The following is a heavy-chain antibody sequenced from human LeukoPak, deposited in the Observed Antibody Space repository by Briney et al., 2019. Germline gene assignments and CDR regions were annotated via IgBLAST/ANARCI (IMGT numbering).Heavy chain of an antibody. J-gene: IGHJ4*02. CDR2: IYHGESET. CDR1: GYSSTSYW. D-gene: IGHD3-10*01. V-gene: IGHV5-51*01. Sequence: GEPLKISCKGPGYSSTSYWIAWARKMPGKGLEWMGTIYHGESETRYSPSFQCQVTISADRSISTAYLQWASLKASDTAMYYCAQTRMVRGVIYFDYWGQGTLVTVSS. CDR3: AQTRMVRGVIYFDY.